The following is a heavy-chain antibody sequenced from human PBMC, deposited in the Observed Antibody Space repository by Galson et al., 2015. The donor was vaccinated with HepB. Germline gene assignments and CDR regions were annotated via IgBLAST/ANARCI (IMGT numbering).Heavy chain of an antibody. D-gene: IGHD3-3*01. V-gene: IGHV4-4*02. Sequence: ETLSLTCAVSGGSISSSNWWSWVRQPPGKGLEWIGEIYHSGSTNYNPSLKSQVTISVDKSKNQFSLKLSSVTAADTAVYYCASITIFGVVIRYFDYWGQGTLVTVPS. CDR3: ASITIFGVVIRYFDY. CDR1: GGSISSSNW. J-gene: IGHJ4*02. CDR2: IYHSGST.